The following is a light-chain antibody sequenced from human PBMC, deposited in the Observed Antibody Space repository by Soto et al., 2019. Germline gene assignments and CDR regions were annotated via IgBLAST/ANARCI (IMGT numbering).Light chain of an antibody. J-gene: IGLJ2*01. Sequence: QSALTQPASVSGXPXQSXTISCTXTSXDIGGYIYVSWYQQHPGKAPKLMIYDVTNRPSGVSNRFSGSKSDNTASLTISGLQAEDEADYYCSSYTTTSTLVVFGGGTKVTVL. CDR3: SSYTTTSTLVV. V-gene: IGLV2-14*03. CDR2: DVT. CDR1: SXDIGGYIY.